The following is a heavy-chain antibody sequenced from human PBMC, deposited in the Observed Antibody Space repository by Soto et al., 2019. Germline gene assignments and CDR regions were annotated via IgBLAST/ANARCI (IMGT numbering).Heavy chain of an antibody. CDR3: ARGCSGGSCYYFDY. CDR1: GGSFSGYY. D-gene: IGHD2-15*01. Sequence: QVQLQQWGAGLLKPSETLSLTCAVYGGSFSGYYWSWIRQPPGKGLEWIGEINHSGSTNYNPSLKGWGNITVDTAKDQFSLKLSSGTAADKAVYYCARGCSGGSCYYFDYWGQGTLVTVSS. CDR2: INHSGST. J-gene: IGHJ4*02. V-gene: IGHV4-34*01.